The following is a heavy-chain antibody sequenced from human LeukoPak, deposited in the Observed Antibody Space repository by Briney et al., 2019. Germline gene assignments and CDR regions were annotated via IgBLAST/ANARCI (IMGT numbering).Heavy chain of an antibody. J-gene: IGHJ4*02. CDR3: AKDESPSGSYYGSGFDY. Sequence: PGRSLRLSCAASGFTFDNYAVHWVRQAPGKGLEWVSGISWNSGSIAYVDSVKGRFTISRDNAKNSLYLQMNSLRPEDTALYYCAKDESPSGSYYGSGFDYWGQGTLVTVSS. CDR1: GFTFDNYA. D-gene: IGHD3-10*01. CDR2: ISWNSGSI. V-gene: IGHV3-9*01.